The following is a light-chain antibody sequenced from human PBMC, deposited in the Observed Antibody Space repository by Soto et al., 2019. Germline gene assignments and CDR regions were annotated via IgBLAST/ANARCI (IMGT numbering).Light chain of an antibody. Sequence: ENVLTQSPGTLSFSPGERVTLSCWASQTVTSNYLAWYQQKPGQAPRLLIYDASSRASGIPDRFRGSGSGTDFTLTISRLEPEDVAVYYCQQYGGSPKYTFGQGTKLEI. J-gene: IGKJ2*01. CDR3: QQYGGSPKYT. CDR1: QTVTSNY. CDR2: DAS. V-gene: IGKV3-20*01.